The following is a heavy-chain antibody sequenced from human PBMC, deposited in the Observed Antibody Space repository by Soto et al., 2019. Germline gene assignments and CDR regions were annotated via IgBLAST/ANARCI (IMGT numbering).Heavy chain of an antibody. CDR3: ARSSGRYNWFDP. V-gene: IGHV4-61*01. CDR1: GGSVSSGSYY. Sequence: PSETLSLTCTVSGGSVSSGSYYWSWIRQPPGKGLEWIGYIYYSGSTNYNPSLKSRVTISVDTSKNQFSLKLSSVTAADTAVYYCARSSGRYNWFDPWGQGTLVTVS. CDR2: IYYSGST. J-gene: IGHJ5*02. D-gene: IGHD3-22*01.